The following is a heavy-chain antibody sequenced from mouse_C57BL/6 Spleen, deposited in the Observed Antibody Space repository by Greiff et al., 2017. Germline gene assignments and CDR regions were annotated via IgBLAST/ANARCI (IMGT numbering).Heavy chain of an antibody. Sequence: QVQLQQPGAELVKPGASVKMSCKASGYTFTSYWITWVKQRPGQGLAWIGDIYPGGGSTNYNEKFKCKATLTVDTSSSTAYMQLSSLTSEDAAVYDSERGSNYGIDNWGQGTLVTVSA. V-gene: IGHV1-55*01. CDR2: IYPGGGST. CDR3: ERGSNYGIDN. CDR1: GYTFTSYW. J-gene: IGHJ3*01. D-gene: IGHD2-5*01.